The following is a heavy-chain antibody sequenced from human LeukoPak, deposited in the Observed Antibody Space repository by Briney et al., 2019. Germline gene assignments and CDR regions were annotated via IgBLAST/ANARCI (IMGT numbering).Heavy chain of an antibody. V-gene: IGHV3-30-3*01. CDR1: GFTFSSYA. CDR3: AKDLKAAAAFYYFDY. CDR2: ISYDGSNK. Sequence: GGSLRLSCAASGFTFSSYAMHWVRQAPGKGLEWVAVISYDGSNKYYADSVKGRFTISRDNSKNTLYLQMNSLRAEDTAVYYCAKDLKAAAAFYYFDYWGQGTLVTVSS. D-gene: IGHD6-13*01. J-gene: IGHJ4*02.